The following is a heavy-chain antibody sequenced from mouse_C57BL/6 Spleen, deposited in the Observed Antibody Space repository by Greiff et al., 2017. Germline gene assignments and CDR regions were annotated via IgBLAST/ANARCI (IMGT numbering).Heavy chain of an antibody. CDR3: TFLIQGYYFDY. Sequence: QVQLQQSGAELVRPGASVTLSCKASGYTFTDYEMHWVKPTPVHGLEWIGALDPATGGTAYNQKFKGKAILTADKSSSTAYMELRSLTSEDSAVYYFTFLIQGYYFDYWGQGTTLTVSS. CDR2: LDPATGGT. J-gene: IGHJ2*01. V-gene: IGHV1-15*01. CDR1: GYTFTDYE.